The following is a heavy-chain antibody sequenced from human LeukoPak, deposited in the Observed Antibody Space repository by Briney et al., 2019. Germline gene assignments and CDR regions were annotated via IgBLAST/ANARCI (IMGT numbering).Heavy chain of an antibody. Sequence: ASVKVSCKASGYTFTSYYMHWVRQAPGQGLEWMGIINPSGGSTSYAQKFQGRVTMTRDTSTSTVYMELSSLRSEDTAVYYCARDHPYYDFWSGYPYYYSGMDVWGQGTTVTVSS. CDR3: ARDHPYYDFWSGYPYYYSGMDV. D-gene: IGHD3-3*01. CDR2: INPSGGST. CDR1: GYTFTSYY. V-gene: IGHV1-46*01. J-gene: IGHJ6*02.